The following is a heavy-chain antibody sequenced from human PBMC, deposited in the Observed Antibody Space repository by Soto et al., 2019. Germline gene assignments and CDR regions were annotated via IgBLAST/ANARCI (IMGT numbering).Heavy chain of an antibody. CDR2: IKMDASEK. CDR1: GFTFGSYW. D-gene: IGHD3-10*01. CDR3: ARDWGGLGF. V-gene: IGHV3-7*03. Sequence: PGGSLRLSCAASGFTFGSYWMSWVRQAPGKGLEWLATIKMDASEKKYVDSVKGRFTISRDNAKNSLYLEMNSLRVEDTAVYYCARDWGGLGFWGQGTLVTVSS. J-gene: IGHJ4*02.